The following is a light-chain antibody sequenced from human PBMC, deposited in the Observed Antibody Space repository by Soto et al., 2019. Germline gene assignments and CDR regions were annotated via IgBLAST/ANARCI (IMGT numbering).Light chain of an antibody. V-gene: IGKV1-6*02. CDR3: LQDYDYPYT. Sequence: IQMTQSPSSLSASVGDRVTLTCRSSRSIRNDLAWYQQRPGKAPRLFVYGASSLAPGAPSRFSGSGSGTDFTLTISGLQPEDFASYYCLQDYDYPYTFGQGTTLDIK. CDR1: RSIRND. CDR2: GAS. J-gene: IGKJ2*01.